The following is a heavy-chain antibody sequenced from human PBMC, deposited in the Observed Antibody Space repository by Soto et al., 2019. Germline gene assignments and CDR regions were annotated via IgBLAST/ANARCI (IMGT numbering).Heavy chain of an antibody. J-gene: IGHJ4*02. CDR3: ARGPDDYGDYVFDY. CDR1: GYTLTSYG. Sequence: QVQLVQSGAAVKKPGASVKVSCKASGYTLTSYGISWVRQAPGQGLEWMGWISAYNGNTNYVQKIQGRVTMTTDTSTNTAYMELRSLRSDDTAVYFCARGPDDYGDYVFDYWGQGTLVTVSS. V-gene: IGHV1-18*01. D-gene: IGHD4-17*01. CDR2: ISAYNGNT.